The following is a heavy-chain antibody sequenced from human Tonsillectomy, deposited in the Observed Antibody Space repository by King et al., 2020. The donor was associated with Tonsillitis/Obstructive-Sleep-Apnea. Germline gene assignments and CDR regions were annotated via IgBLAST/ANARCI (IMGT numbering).Heavy chain of an antibody. CDR2: ISGSGGRT. Sequence: VQLVESGGGLVQPGGSLRLSCAASGFTFSSYAMSWVRQAPGKGLEWVSAISGSGGRTYYADSVKGRFTISRDNSKNTLYLQMNSLRAEDTAVYYCASPTGDIVVVPAAKWAFDIWGQGTMVTVSS. CDR1: GFTFSSYA. V-gene: IGHV3-23*04. CDR3: ASPTGDIVVVPAAKWAFDI. J-gene: IGHJ3*02. D-gene: IGHD2-2*01.